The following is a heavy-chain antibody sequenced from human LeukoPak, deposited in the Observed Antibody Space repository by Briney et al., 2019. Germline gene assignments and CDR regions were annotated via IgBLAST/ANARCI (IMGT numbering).Heavy chain of an antibody. CDR2: INPNSGGT. V-gene: IGHV1-2*02. CDR1: GYTFTGYY. Sequence: VASVKVSCKASGYTFTGYYMHWVRQAPGQGLEWMGWINPNSGGTNYAQKFQGRVTMTRDTSISTAYMELSRLRSDDTAMYYCARDGGAIWGSGSYYNIPFDYWGQGTLVTVSS. CDR3: ARDGGAIWGSGSYYNIPFDY. D-gene: IGHD3-10*01. J-gene: IGHJ4*02.